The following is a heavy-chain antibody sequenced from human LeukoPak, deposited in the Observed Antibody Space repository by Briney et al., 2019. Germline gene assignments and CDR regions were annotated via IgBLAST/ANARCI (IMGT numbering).Heavy chain of an antibody. J-gene: IGHJ4*02. Sequence: GGSLRLSCAASGFTFSSYEMNWVRQAPGKGLERVSYITSSAKTIYYADSVKGRFTVSRDNAKNSLFLQMNSLRAEDTALYYCAREGGADNFDYWGQGTLVTVSS. CDR1: GFTFSSYE. CDR3: AREGGADNFDY. CDR2: ITSSAKTI. V-gene: IGHV3-48*03. D-gene: IGHD1-26*01.